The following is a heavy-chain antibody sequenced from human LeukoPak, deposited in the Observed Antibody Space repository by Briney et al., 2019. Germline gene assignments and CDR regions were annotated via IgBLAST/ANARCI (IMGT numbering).Heavy chain of an antibody. D-gene: IGHD5-12*01. CDR2: IIPIFGTA. Sequence: SVKVSCKASGGSFSSYAFSWVRQAPGQGLEWMGGIIPIFGTADYAHKFQGRVSITADKSTSTAYMELSSLRSEDTAVYYCATDGYDLGNSPEPFCYYMDVWGIGTTVTVSS. CDR1: GGSFSSYA. CDR3: ATDGYDLGNSPEPFCYYMDV. V-gene: IGHV1-69*06. J-gene: IGHJ6*03.